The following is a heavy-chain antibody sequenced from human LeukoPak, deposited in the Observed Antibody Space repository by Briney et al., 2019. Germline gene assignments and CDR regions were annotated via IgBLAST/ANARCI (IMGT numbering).Heavy chain of an antibody. CDR2: INSDGSST. D-gene: IGHD6-13*01. J-gene: IGHJ4*02. CDR1: GFTFSSYW. V-gene: IGHV3-74*01. CDR3: ATSHSSSWLSY. Sequence: GGSLRLSCAASGFTFSSYWMHWVRQGPGMGLVWVSRINSDGSSTSYADSVKGRFTISRDNAKNTLYLQRNSLRAEDTAVYYCATSHSSSWLSYWGQGTLVTVSS.